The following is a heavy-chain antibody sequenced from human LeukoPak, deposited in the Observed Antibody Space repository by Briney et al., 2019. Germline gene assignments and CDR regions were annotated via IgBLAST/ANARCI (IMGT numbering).Heavy chain of an antibody. CDR1: GFTFSGYS. D-gene: IGHD4-23*01. CDR3: ALDRSPTVVTGCYLDL. V-gene: IGHV3-7*01. J-gene: IGHJ2*01. Sequence: GGSLRLSCAASGFTFSGYSMSWVRQAPGKGLEWVANIKEDGSEKYYVDSVKGRSTISRDNTKKSLYLQMNSLRAEDTALYYCALDRSPTVVTGCYLDLWGRGTLVTVSS. CDR2: IKEDGSEK.